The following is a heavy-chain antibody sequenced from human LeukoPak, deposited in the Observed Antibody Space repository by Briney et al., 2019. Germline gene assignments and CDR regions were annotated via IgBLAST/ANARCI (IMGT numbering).Heavy chain of an antibody. J-gene: IGHJ4*02. V-gene: IGHV4-59*01. Sequence: SETLSLTCTVSVGSISSYYWSWIRQPPGKGLEWIGYISYSGSTNYNPSLKSRVTISVDTSKNQFSLKLSSVTAADTAIYYCARLYSSSLGRVFDYWGQGTLVTVSS. D-gene: IGHD6-13*01. CDR2: ISYSGST. CDR1: VGSISSYY. CDR3: ARLYSSSLGRVFDY.